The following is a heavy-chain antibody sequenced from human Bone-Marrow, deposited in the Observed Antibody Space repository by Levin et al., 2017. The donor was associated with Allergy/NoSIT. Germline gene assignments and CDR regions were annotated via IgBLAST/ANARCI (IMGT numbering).Heavy chain of an antibody. CDR3: ARVAGYFYMDV. V-gene: IGHV3-13*04. CDR1: GFTFSRYD. D-gene: IGHD6-19*01. Sequence: GGSLRLSCAASGFTFSRYDMHWVHQATGKGLEWVSGIGVGGEPYYPVSVKGRFTISREDAKNSLSLQMNSLRAGDTAVYYCARVAGYFYMDVWGKGTTVTVS. J-gene: IGHJ6*03. CDR2: IGVGGEP.